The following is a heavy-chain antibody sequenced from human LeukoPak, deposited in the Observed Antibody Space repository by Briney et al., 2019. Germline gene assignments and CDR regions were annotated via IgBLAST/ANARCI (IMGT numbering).Heavy chain of an antibody. CDR1: GYTFTGYY. V-gene: IGHV1-2*02. CDR2: MNYNSGGT. J-gene: IGHJ4*02. Sequence: GASVKVSCKASGYTFTGYYMHWVRQAPGQGRDWMGWMNYNSGGTEYAQKFQGRVTMTRDTSTSTAYMELSRLRSDDTAVYYCASATSSSPSDYWGQGTLVTVSS. D-gene: IGHD6-13*01. CDR3: ASATSSSPSDY.